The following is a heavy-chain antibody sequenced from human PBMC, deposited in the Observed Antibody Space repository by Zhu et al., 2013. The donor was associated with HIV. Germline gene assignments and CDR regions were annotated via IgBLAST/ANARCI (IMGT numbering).Heavy chain of an antibody. V-gene: IGHV1-69*06. J-gene: IGHJ4*02. CDR3: ARELRGSGSYSFDF. Sequence: QVQLVQSGAEVRKPGSSVKVSCQASGGTFSSYGVSWERQAPGQGLEWMGGITPMYGTANYAQNFQTRVTITADKSTSTAYLELSGLRSEDTAIYYCARELRGSGSYSFDFWGQGTLVTVSS. CDR1: GGTFSSYG. CDR2: ITPMYGTA. D-gene: IGHD3-10*02.